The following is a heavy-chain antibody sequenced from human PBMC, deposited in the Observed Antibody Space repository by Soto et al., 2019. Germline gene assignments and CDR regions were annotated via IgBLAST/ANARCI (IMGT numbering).Heavy chain of an antibody. CDR2: IYDYGST. Sequence: SETLSLTCTVSGGSMSRYYWSWIRQAPGKGLEWIGYIYDYGSTNYNPSLKSRVTISADTSKNQFSLNLSSVTAADTAVYYCARQVEQQMERVWFDPWGQGTLVTVSS. D-gene: IGHD6-13*01. CDR3: ARQVEQQMERVWFDP. J-gene: IGHJ5*02. CDR1: GGSMSRYY. V-gene: IGHV4-59*01.